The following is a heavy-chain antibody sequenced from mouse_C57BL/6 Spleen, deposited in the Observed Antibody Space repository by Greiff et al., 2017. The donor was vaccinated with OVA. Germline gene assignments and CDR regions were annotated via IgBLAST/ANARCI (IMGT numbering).Heavy chain of an antibody. Sequence: VQLQQSGAELVKPGASVKLSCKASGYTFTEYTIHWVKQRSGQGLEWIGWFYPGSGSIKYNEKFKDKATLTADKSSSTVYMELSRLTSEDSAVYFCARHEDGYYGNYDWYFDVWGTGTTVTVSS. CDR3: ARHEDGYYGNYDWYFDV. CDR1: GYTFTEYT. CDR2: FYPGSGSI. V-gene: IGHV1-62-2*01. J-gene: IGHJ1*03. D-gene: IGHD2-1*01.